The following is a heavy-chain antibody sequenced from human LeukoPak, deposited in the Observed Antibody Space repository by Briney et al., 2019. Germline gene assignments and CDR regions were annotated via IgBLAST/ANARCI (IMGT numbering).Heavy chain of an antibody. CDR2: INSDGSSV. D-gene: IGHD2/OR15-2a*01. J-gene: IGHJ4*02. CDR3: ARSLRPEYYYDY. V-gene: IGHV3-74*01. CDR1: GFTFSSYW. Sequence: AGGCLRLSCTASGFTFSSYWMHWVRQAPGKGLEWVSRINSDGSSVSYADSVKGRFSISRDNAKSTLYLQMNSLRAEGMAVYYCARSLRPEYYYDYWGQGTLVTVSS.